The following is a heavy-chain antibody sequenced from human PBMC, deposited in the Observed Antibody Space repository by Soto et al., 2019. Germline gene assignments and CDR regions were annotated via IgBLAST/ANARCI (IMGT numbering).Heavy chain of an antibody. CDR2: IYYSGST. D-gene: IGHD6-13*01. V-gene: IGHV4-31*03. CDR3: ARVGAAAGYYYGMDV. J-gene: IGHJ6*02. CDR1: GGSISSGGYY. Sequence: QVQLQESGPGLVKPSQTLSLTCTVSGGSISSGGYYWSWIRQHPGKGLEWIGYIYYSGSTYYNPSLKSRVTIPVDTSKNQFSLKLRSVTAADTAVYYCARVGAAAGYYYGMDVWGQGTTVTVSS.